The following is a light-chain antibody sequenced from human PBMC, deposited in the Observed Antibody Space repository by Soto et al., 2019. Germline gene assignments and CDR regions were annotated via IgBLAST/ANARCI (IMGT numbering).Light chain of an antibody. CDR2: GAS. CDR1: QSVSSTY. J-gene: IGKJ1*01. CDR3: QQYGNSPPWT. Sequence: EIVLTQSPGTLSLSPGERATLSCRARQSVSSTYLAWYQQKPGQAPRLLIYGASSRATGIPDRFSGSGSGTDFTLTIRRLEPEDFAVYYCQQYGNSPPWTFGQGTEVEV. V-gene: IGKV3-20*01.